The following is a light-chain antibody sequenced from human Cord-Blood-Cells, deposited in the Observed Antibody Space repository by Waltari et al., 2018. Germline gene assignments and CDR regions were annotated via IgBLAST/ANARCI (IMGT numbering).Light chain of an antibody. CDR1: VLAKKY. J-gene: IGLJ2*01. Sequence: SYELTQPSSVSVSPGQTARITCSGDVLAKKYARWFQQKPGQAPVLVIYKDSERPSGIPGRFSGSSSGTTVTLTISGAQVEDEADYYWYSAADNNVVFGGGTKLTVL. CDR2: KDS. V-gene: IGLV3-27*01. CDR3: YSAADNNVV.